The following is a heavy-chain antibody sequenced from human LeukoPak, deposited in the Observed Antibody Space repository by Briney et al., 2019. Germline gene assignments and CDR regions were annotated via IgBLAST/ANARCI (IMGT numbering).Heavy chain of an antibody. D-gene: IGHD3-22*01. V-gene: IGHV1-18*01. J-gene: IGHJ4*02. CDR1: GYTFTSYG. CDR2: ISAYNGNT. CDR3: ARTNVYYYASSDYYPYFDY. Sequence: EASVKVSCKASGYTFTSYGISWVRQAPGQGLEWMGWISAYNGNTNYAQKLQDRVTMTTDTSTSTAYMELRSLRSDDTAVYYCARTNVYYYASSDYYPYFDYWAQGTLVTVSS.